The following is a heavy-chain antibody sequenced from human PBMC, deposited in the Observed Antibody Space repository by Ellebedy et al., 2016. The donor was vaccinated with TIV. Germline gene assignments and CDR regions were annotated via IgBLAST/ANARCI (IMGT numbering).Heavy chain of an antibody. CDR1: GYTFIDYG. Sequence: AASVKVSCKSSGYTFIDYGVTWVRQAPGQGLDWMGWVSAYSGNTNYAENLQGRVTMTTDTSTDTAYMELRSLRSDDTAVYFFARYSGSGTYYRNGMDVWGQGTTATVSS. CDR2: VSAYSGNT. D-gene: IGHD3-10*01. V-gene: IGHV1-18*01. J-gene: IGHJ6*02. CDR3: ARYSGSGTYYRNGMDV.